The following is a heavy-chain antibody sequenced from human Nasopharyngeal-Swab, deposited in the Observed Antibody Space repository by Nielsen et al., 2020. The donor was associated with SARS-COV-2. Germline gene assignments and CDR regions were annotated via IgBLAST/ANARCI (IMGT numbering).Heavy chain of an antibody. Sequence: VCQAPGKGLEWVANIKKDGSEKYYVDSVKGRFTISRDNTKNSVYLQMNSLRAEDTAVYYCVRMGDYTWNGFDIWGQGTMVTVSS. CDR2: IKKDGSEK. V-gene: IGHV3-7*01. CDR3: VRMGDYTWNGFDI. D-gene: IGHD1-26*01. J-gene: IGHJ3*02.